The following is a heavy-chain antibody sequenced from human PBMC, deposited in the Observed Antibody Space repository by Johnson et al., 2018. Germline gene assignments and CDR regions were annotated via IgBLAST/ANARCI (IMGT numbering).Heavy chain of an antibody. J-gene: IGHJ6*02. CDR1: GFTFSSYW. CDR2: IKQDGSEK. CDR3: ARVGGEYSSFRYYYYGMDV. Sequence: VQLVQSGGGLVQPGGSLRLSCAASGFTFSSYWMSWVRQAPGKGLEWVANIKQDGSEKSYVDAVKGRFTRSRDNATNSLYLQMTSLRAEDTAVYYCARVGGEYSSFRYYYYGMDVWGQGTTVTVSS. D-gene: IGHD6-6*01. V-gene: IGHV3-7*01.